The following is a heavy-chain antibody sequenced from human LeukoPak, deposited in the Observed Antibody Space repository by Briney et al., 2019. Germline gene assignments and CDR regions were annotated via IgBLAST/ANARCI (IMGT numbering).Heavy chain of an antibody. Sequence: ASVKVSCKASGYTFTGYYLHWVRQAPGQGLEWMGCVNPNSGDTNYAQKFQGSVTMTRDTSISTVYMELSRLRSDDTAVYYCARTTESYDRSGYWVYYFDYWGQGTLVTVSS. J-gene: IGHJ4*02. CDR1: GYTFTGYY. V-gene: IGHV1-2*02. D-gene: IGHD3-22*01. CDR2: VNPNSGDT. CDR3: ARTTESYDRSGYWVYYFDY.